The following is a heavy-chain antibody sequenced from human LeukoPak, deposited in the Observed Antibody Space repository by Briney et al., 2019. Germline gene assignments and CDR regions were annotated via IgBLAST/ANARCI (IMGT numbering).Heavy chain of an antibody. CDR3: ARDSLGAFDI. Sequence: GASVKVSCKASGGTFSSYTISWVRQAPGQGLEWMGRIIPILGIANYAQKCQGRVTITAEKSTSTAYMELSSLRSEDTAVYYCARDSLGAFDIWGQGTMVTVSS. CDR2: IIPILGIA. V-gene: IGHV1-69*04. J-gene: IGHJ3*02. CDR1: GGTFSSYT.